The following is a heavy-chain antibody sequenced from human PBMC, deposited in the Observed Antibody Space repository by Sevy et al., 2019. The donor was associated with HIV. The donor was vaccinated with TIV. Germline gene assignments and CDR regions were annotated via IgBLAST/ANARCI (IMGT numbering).Heavy chain of an antibody. V-gene: IGHV1-8*01. CDR1: GYTFSSHD. CDR2: MNPNNGNT. D-gene: IGHD1-7*01. Sequence: ASVMVSCKTSGYTFSSHDINWVRQAPGQGLEWMGWMNPNNGNTGYVQKFQDRVTMTRDSSIATAYMELRGLTSDDTAVYYCARDPSGNYLTPHYRDYYGLDVWGQGTAVTVSS. CDR3: ARDPSGNYLTPHYRDYYGLDV. J-gene: IGHJ6*02.